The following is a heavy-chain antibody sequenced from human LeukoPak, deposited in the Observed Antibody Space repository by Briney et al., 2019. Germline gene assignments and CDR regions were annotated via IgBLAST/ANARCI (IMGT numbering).Heavy chain of an antibody. J-gene: IGHJ5*02. CDR2: IYTTGST. D-gene: IGHD3-22*01. CDR1: GGSISSYY. V-gene: IGHV4-4*07. CDR3: ARDIRADYYDSSGYYYLYWFDP. Sequence: KPSETLSLTCTVSGGSISSYYWTWIRQPAGKGLEWIGRIYTTGSTNYNPSLNSRVTISVGTSKNQFSLKLSSVTAADTAVYYCARDIRADYYDSSGYYYLYWFDPWGQGTLVTVSS.